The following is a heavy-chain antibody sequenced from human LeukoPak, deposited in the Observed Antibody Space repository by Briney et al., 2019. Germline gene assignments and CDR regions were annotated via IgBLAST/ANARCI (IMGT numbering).Heavy chain of an antibody. CDR3: AKDFYYDSSGYSFDY. J-gene: IGHJ4*02. CDR2: FSGSGGST. CDR1: GFTLCSYA. V-gene: IGHV3-23*01. Sequence: GGSLRLSSAAPGFTLCSYAMSWGRQAPGKGLGWGSAFSGSGGSTYYADSVKGRFTISRDNSKNTLYLQMNSLRAEDTAVYYCAKDFYYDSSGYSFDYWGQGTLVTVSS. D-gene: IGHD3-22*01.